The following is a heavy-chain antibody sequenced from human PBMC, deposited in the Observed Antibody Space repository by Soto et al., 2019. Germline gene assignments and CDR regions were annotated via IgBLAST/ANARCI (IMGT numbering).Heavy chain of an antibody. CDR3: ARVGDIVVVGPWFDP. CDR1: GYTFTDYG. CDR2: ISAYNGNT. V-gene: IGHV1-18*04. D-gene: IGHD2-2*01. J-gene: IGHJ5*02. Sequence: GASVKVSCKASGYTFTDYGISWVRQAPGQGLEWIGWISAYNGNTNNAQKLQDRVTMTTDSSTSTAYMELRSLRSDDTAGYYCARVGDIVVVGPWFDPRGQGTLATVSS.